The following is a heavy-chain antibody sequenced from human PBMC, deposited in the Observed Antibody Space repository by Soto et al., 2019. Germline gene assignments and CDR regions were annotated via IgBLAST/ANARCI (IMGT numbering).Heavy chain of an antibody. J-gene: IGHJ6*02. D-gene: IGHD2-15*01. Sequence: QVQLVESGGGVVQPGRSLRLSCAASGFTFSNNGMHWVRQAPGKGLEWVAVIWYDGINKYYADSVKGRFIISRDNSKNTVYLQMNSLRAEDTAVYYCARDQVQMVDGLEVWGQGTTVTVSS. CDR2: IWYDGINK. CDR3: ARDQVQMVDGLEV. CDR1: GFTFSNNG. V-gene: IGHV3-33*01.